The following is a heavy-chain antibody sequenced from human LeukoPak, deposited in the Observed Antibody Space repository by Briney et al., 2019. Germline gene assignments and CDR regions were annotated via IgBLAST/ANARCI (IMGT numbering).Heavy chain of an antibody. CDR1: GGSNSRYY. V-gene: IGHV4-59*12. D-gene: IGHD3-10*01. CDR3: AREPSPKYGSGSPYYHSYYMDV. Sequence: AETLSLTCAVSGGSNSRYYGRWLRQPPGKGLEWVGYIYCGGSTNYNPSLESRVTISVDTSKNQSSLKLSSVTPADTAVYYCAREPSPKYGSGSPYYHSYYMDVWGKGTTVTISS. J-gene: IGHJ6*03. CDR2: IYCGGST.